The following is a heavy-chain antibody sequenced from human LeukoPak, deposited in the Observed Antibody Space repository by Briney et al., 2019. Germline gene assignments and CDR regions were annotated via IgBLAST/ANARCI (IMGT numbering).Heavy chain of an antibody. CDR2: ISGSGGST. V-gene: IGHV3-23*01. D-gene: IGHD2-2*01. J-gene: IGHJ6*02. CDR1: GFTFSSYA. CDR3: AKDHLAPGAGAYQLLYHYHYGMDV. Sequence: PGGSLRLSCAASGFTFSSYAMSWVRQAPGKGLEWVSAISGSGGSTYYADSVKGRFTISRDNSKNTLYLQMNSLRAEDTAVYYCAKDHLAPGAGAYQLLYHYHYGMDVWGQGTTVTVSS.